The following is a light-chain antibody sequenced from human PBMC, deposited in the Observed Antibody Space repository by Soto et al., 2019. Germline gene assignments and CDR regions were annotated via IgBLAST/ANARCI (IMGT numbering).Light chain of an antibody. Sequence: QSVLTQPPSDSAAPGQRVTIYCSGSSSNIGNNYVSWYQQLPGTAPKFLIYDNNKRPSGIPDRFSGSKSGTSATLDITGLQTGDEADYYCGAWDSSLSGVVFGGGTKLTVL. J-gene: IGLJ2*01. CDR2: DNN. CDR3: GAWDSSLSGVV. CDR1: SSNIGNNY. V-gene: IGLV1-51*01.